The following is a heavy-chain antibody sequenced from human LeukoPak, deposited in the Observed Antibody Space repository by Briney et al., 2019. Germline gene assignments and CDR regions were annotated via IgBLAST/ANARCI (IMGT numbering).Heavy chain of an antibody. CDR3: AKGARGPYDFWSGYEAGRTFDY. Sequence: GGSLRLSCAASGFTFSSYAMSWVRQAPGKGLEWVSAISGSGGSTYYADSVKGRFTISRDNSKNTLYLQMNSLRAEDTAVYYCAKGARGPYDFWSGYEAGRTFDYWGQGTLVTVSS. V-gene: IGHV3-23*01. CDR2: ISGSGGST. J-gene: IGHJ4*02. CDR1: GFTFSSYA. D-gene: IGHD3-3*01.